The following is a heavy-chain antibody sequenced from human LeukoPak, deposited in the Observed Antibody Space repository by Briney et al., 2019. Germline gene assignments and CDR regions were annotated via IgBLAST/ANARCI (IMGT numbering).Heavy chain of an antibody. CDR1: GFTFSSYG. V-gene: IGHV3-30*02. CDR3: ARDRGTIAIFDY. CDR2: IRYDGSNK. D-gene: IGHD1-1*01. J-gene: IGHJ4*02. Sequence: GGSLRLSCAASGFTFSSYGMHWVRQAPGKGLEWVAFIRYDGSNKYYADSVKGRFTISRDNSKNTLYLQMNSLRAEDTAVYYCARDRGTIAIFDYWGQGTLVTVSS.